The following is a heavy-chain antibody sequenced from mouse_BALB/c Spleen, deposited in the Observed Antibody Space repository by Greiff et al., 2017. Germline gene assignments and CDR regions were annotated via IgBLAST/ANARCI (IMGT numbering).Heavy chain of an antibody. CDR1: GYTFTSYY. D-gene: IGHD1-2*01. CDR3: ARPITTAGIYAMDY. J-gene: IGHJ4*01. CDR2: IYPGNVNT. Sequence: VQLQQSGPELVKPGASVRISCKASGYTFTSYYIHWVKQRPGQGLEWIGWIYPGNVNTKYNEKFKGKATLTADKSSSTAYMQLSSLTSEDSAVYFCARPITTAGIYAMDYWGQGTSVTVSS. V-gene: IGHV1S56*01.